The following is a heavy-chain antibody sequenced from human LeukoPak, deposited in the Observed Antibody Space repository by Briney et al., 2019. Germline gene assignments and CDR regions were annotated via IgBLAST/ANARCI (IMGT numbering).Heavy chain of an antibody. CDR3: ARGDVQMGPLYYYYYGMDV. D-gene: IGHD5-24*01. CDR1: GYTFTSYG. J-gene: IGHJ6*02. Sequence: ASVKVSCKASGYTFTSYGISWVRQAPGQGLEWMGWINPNSGGTNYAQKFQGWVTMTRDTSISTAYMELSRLRSDDTAVYYCARGDVQMGPLYYYYYGMDVWGQGTTVTVSS. V-gene: IGHV1-2*04. CDR2: INPNSGGT.